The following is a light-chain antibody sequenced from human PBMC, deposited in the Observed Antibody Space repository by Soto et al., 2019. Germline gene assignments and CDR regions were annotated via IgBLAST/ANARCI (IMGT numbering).Light chain of an antibody. J-gene: IGLJ2*01. Sequence: QPVLTQSPSASASLGASVKLTCTLSSGHSSYAIAWHQQQPEKGPRYLMKLDSDGSHTKGDAIPDRFSGSSSGAERYLTISSRQSEDEADYYCQTWGTGSHVVFGGGTKLTV. V-gene: IGLV4-69*01. CDR1: SGHSSYA. CDR2: LDSDGSH. CDR3: QTWGTGSHVV.